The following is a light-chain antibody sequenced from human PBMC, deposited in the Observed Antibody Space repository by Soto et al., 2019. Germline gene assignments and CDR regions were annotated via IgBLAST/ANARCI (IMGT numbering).Light chain of an antibody. CDR3: QQYGSSTGIT. V-gene: IGKV3-20*01. CDR2: GAS. Sequence: ESVLTQSPGTLSLYPGERATLSCRASQSVSSSYLAWYQQKPGQAPRLLIYGASSRATGIPDRFSGSGSGTGFTLTISRLEPEDFAVYYCQQYGSSTGITFGQGTRLEIK. J-gene: IGKJ5*01. CDR1: QSVSSSY.